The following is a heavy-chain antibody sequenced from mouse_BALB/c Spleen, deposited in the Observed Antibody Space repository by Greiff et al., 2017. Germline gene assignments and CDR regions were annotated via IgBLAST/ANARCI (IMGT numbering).Heavy chain of an antibody. CDR1: GFTFSSYA. CDR2: ISSGGST. CDR3: ARGGLRLGGAMDY. D-gene: IGHD1-2*01. V-gene: IGHV5-6-5*01. J-gene: IGHJ4*01. Sequence: DVMLVESGGGLVKPGGSLKLSCAASGFTFSSYAMSWVRQTPEKRLEWVASISSGGSTYYPDSVKGRFTISRDNARNILYLQMSSLRSEDTAMYYCARGGLRLGGAMDYWGQGTSVTVSS.